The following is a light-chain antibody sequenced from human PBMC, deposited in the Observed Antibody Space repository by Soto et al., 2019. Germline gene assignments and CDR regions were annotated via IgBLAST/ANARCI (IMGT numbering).Light chain of an antibody. CDR3: CSYAGSSTLV. CDR1: SSDVGSYGL. CDR2: EGS. V-gene: IGLV2-23*01. J-gene: IGLJ2*01. Sequence: QSVLTQPASVSGSPGQSITISCTGTSSDVGSYGLVSWYQQHPGKAPKLMIYEGSKRPSGVSNRFSGSKSGNTASLTISGLQAEDEADYYCCSYAGSSTLVFGGGTQLTVL.